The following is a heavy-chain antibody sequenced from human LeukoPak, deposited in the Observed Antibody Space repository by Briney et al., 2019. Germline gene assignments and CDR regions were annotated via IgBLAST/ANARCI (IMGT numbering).Heavy chain of an antibody. Sequence: GGSLRLSCAASGFSFSDYYMSWIRQAPGKGLEWVSYINGGGDTIYYADSVRGRFTISRDNAKNSLYLLMNSLTAEDTAVYYCTRDRSGGTYHYDSSGYSLWGQGTLVTVSS. D-gene: IGHD3-22*01. CDR3: TRDRSGGTYHYDSSGYSL. CDR1: GFSFSDYY. CDR2: INGGGDTI. J-gene: IGHJ4*02. V-gene: IGHV3-11*01.